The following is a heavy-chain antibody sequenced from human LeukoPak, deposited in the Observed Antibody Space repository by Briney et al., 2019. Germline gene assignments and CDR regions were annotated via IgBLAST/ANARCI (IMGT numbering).Heavy chain of an antibody. CDR2: ISSSSSYI. Sequence: TGGSLRLSCAASGFTFSSYSMNWVRQAPGKGLEWVSSISSSSSYIYYADSVKGRFTISRDNAKNSLYLQMKSLRAEDTAVYYCARETRRHFDYWGQGTLVTVSS. V-gene: IGHV3-21*01. CDR3: ARETRRHFDY. J-gene: IGHJ4*02. CDR1: GFTFSSYS. D-gene: IGHD1-1*01.